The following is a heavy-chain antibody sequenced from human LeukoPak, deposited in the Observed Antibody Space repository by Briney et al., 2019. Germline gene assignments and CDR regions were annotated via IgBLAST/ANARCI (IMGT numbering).Heavy chain of an antibody. CDR1: GGSISSYY. J-gene: IGHJ6*03. Sequence: SETLSLTCTVSGGSISSYYWSWIRQPPGKGLEWIGYIYYSGSTNYNPSLKSRVTMSVDTSKNQFSLKLSSVTAADTAEYYCARDQVVIITQNYYYYYMDVWGKGTTVTVSS. CDR2: IYYSGST. CDR3: ARDQVVIITQNYYYYYMDV. D-gene: IGHD3-22*01. V-gene: IGHV4-59*12.